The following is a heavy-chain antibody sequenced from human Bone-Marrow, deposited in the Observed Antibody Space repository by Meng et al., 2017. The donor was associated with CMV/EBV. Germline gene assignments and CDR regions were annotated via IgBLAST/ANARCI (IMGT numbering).Heavy chain of an antibody. D-gene: IGHD2-21*01. Sequence: SETLSLTCTVSGGSISSYYWSWIRQPPGKGLEWIGYIYYSGTKYNPSLKSRVTISGDTSKNQFSLKLTSVTAADTAVYYCARGNAVVIAPIDYWGQGTLVTVSS. CDR3: ARGNAVVIAPIDY. CDR1: GGSISSYY. J-gene: IGHJ4*02. CDR2: IYYSGT. V-gene: IGHV4-59*01.